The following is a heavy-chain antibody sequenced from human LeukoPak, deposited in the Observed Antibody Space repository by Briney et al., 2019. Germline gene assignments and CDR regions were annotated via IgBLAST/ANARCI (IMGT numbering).Heavy chain of an antibody. J-gene: IGHJ4*02. Sequence: SETLSLTCTVSGGSISSSSYYWGWIRQPPGKGLEWIGSIYYSGGTYYNPSLKSRVTISVDTSKNQFSLKLSSVTAADTAVYYCARITSGLRYFDWSKVDYWGQGTLVTVSS. CDR2: IYYSGGT. V-gene: IGHV4-39*07. CDR3: ARITSGLRYFDWSKVDY. D-gene: IGHD3-9*01. CDR1: GGSISSSSYY.